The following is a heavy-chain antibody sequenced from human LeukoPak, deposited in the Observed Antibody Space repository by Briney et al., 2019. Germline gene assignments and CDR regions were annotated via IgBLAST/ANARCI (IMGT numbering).Heavy chain of an antibody. CDR1: GYSISSGYY. Sequence: SETLSLTCAVSGYSISSGYYWGWIRQPPGQGLGWIGSIYHSGSTYYNPSLKSRVTISVDTSKNQFSLKLSSVTAADTAVYYCARGYYDILTGYYDRHDWFDPWGQGTLVTVSS. D-gene: IGHD3-9*01. J-gene: IGHJ5*02. V-gene: IGHV4-38-2*01. CDR3: ARGYYDILTGYYDRHDWFDP. CDR2: IYHSGST.